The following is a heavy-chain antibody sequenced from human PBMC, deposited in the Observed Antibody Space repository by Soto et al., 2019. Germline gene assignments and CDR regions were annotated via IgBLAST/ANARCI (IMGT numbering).Heavy chain of an antibody. V-gene: IGHV3-7*03. Sequence: GGSLRLSGAASGFTLSNYWMRWVRQTPGKGLEWVANIKQDGSEIFYVDSVKGRFTISRDNGKNSLYLQMNSLRAEDTAIYYCARDNGHGYDFDYWGQGTLVTVSS. D-gene: IGHD5-12*01. CDR2: IKQDGSEI. CDR1: GFTLSNYW. J-gene: IGHJ4*02. CDR3: ARDNGHGYDFDY.